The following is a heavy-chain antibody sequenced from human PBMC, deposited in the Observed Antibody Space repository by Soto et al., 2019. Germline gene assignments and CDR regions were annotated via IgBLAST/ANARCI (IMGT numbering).Heavy chain of an antibody. Sequence: SETLSLTCTVSGGSISSYFWSWIRQPPGKGLEWIGYIYYSGSTNYNPSLKSRVTISVDTSKNQFSLKLSSVTAADTAVYYCARGVRYSDFWGQGTLVTVSS. J-gene: IGHJ4*02. CDR2: IYYSGST. V-gene: IGHV4-59*01. CDR1: GGSISSYF. CDR3: ARGVRYSDF. D-gene: IGHD2-15*01.